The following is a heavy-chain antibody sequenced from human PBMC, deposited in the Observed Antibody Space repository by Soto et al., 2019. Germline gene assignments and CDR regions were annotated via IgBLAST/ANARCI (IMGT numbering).Heavy chain of an antibody. D-gene: IGHD1-1*01. Sequence: GGSLRLSCEASGFTFSSYAMSWVRQAPGKGPEWVSIISGSGSTTYYADSVKGRFTISRDNSKNTLYLQMNGLRAEDTAVYYCAKTRGNWNSHFDYWGQGTQVTVSS. J-gene: IGHJ4*02. CDR1: GFTFSSYA. CDR3: AKTRGNWNSHFDY. V-gene: IGHV3-23*01. CDR2: ISGSGSTT.